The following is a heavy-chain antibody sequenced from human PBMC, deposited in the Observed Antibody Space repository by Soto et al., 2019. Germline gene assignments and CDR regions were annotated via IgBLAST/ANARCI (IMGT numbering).Heavy chain of an antibody. CDR2: IYYSGST. CDR1: GGSISSSIYY. J-gene: IGHJ4*02. D-gene: IGHD3-22*01. V-gene: IGHV4-39*01. Sequence: SETMSLTCTVSGGSISSSIYYWGWIRKPPGKGLEWIGSIYYSGSTYYNPSLKSRVTISVDTSKNQFSLKLSSVTAADTAVYYCARQRGGYYDSSSNLYYFDYWGQGTLVTVSS. CDR3: ARQRGGYYDSSSNLYYFDY.